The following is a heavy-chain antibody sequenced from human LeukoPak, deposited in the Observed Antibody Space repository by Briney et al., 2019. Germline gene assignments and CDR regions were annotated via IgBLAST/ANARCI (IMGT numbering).Heavy chain of an antibody. CDR2: ISAYNGNT. CDR1: GYTFTSYG. D-gene: IGHD2-2*01. Sequence: GASVKVSCKASGYTFTSYGISWVRQAPGQGLEWMGWISAYNGNTNYAQKLQGRVTMTTDTSTSTAYMELRSLRSDDTAVYYCARDESLGYCSSTSCYSFACDIWGQGTMVTVSS. V-gene: IGHV1-18*01. J-gene: IGHJ3*02. CDR3: ARDESLGYCSSTSCYSFACDI.